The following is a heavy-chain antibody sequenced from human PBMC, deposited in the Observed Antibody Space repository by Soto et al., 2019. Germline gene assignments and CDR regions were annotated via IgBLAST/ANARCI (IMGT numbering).Heavy chain of an antibody. CDR2: VYYSGSS. J-gene: IGHJ4*02. CDR3: ARDDIPSRPGYFEY. Sequence: QVQLQESGPGLVKPSETLSLTCTVSGGSVSSGSYYWNWIRQPPGKGLEWIGYVYYSGSSNYNPSLKSPVTISVDTSKNECSLKVKSVTAADTAVYYCARDDIPSRPGYFEYWGQGTLVTGSS. D-gene: IGHD6-6*01. V-gene: IGHV4-61*01. CDR1: GGSVSSGSYY.